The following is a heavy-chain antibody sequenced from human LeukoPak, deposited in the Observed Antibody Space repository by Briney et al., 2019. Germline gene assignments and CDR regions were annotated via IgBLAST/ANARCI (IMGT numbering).Heavy chain of an antibody. V-gene: IGHV4-59*01. CDR2: IYSSGST. D-gene: IGHD3-16*01. CDR1: AGFISSYY. CDR3: ARVDEGGYYYYGMDV. J-gene: IGHJ6*02. Sequence: KSSETLSLTCTVSAGFISSYYWSWIRQPPGKGLEWIGYIYSSGSTNYNPSLKSRVTISVDTSKNQFSLKLSSVTAADTAVYYCARVDEGGYYYYGMDVWGQGTTVTVSS.